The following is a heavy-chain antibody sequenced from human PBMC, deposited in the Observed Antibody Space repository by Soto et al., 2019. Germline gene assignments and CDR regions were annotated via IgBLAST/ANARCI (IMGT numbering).Heavy chain of an antibody. V-gene: IGHV3-30-3*01. J-gene: IGHJ4*02. D-gene: IGHD6-19*01. CDR2: ISYDGSNK. CDR3: PRASNGWDYDY. CDR1: GFTFSSYA. Sequence: QVQLVESGGGVVQPGRSLRLSCAASGFTFSSYAMHWVRQAPGKGLEWVAVISYDGSNKYYADSVKGRFTISRDNSKNTLYLQMNSLRAEDTAVYYCPRASNGWDYDYWGQGTLVTVSS.